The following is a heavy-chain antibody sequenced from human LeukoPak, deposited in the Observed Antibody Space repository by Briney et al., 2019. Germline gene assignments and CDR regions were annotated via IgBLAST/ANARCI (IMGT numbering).Heavy chain of an antibody. J-gene: IGHJ4*02. CDR3: ARDRAVPGRGYYFDY. CDR1: GFTVSSNY. V-gene: IGHV3-53*01. D-gene: IGHD6-19*01. Sequence: GGSLRLSCAASGFTVSSNYMTWVRQAPGKGLEWVSTIYSGGNTYHADSVKGRFTISRDNSKNTLFLQMNSLRAEDTAVYYCARDRAVPGRGYYFDYWGQGTLVTVSS. CDR2: IYSGGNT.